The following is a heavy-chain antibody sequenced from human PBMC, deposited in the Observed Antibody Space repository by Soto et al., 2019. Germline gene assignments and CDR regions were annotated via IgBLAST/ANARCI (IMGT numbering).Heavy chain of an antibody. V-gene: IGHV4-39*01. Sequence: QMQLQESGPGLVKPSETLSLTCTVSGGSISSSSYYWGWIRQPPGQGLEWLGTIYSLGNTYYNPSLKSRVTISVDKSKSQLFLKLSSVTAPDTAVYYCPRQIYDSSGYYYAYWGQGTLVTVSS. CDR3: PRQIYDSSGYYYAY. D-gene: IGHD3-22*01. J-gene: IGHJ4*02. CDR2: IYSLGNT. CDR1: GGSISSSSYY.